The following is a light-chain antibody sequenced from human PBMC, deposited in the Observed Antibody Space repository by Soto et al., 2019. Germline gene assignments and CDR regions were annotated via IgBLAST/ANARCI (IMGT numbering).Light chain of an antibody. CDR2: GPS. Sequence: EIVLTQSPGTLSLSPGERATLSCRASQSVSSSYLAWHQQKPGQAPRLLIDGPSSRATGIPDRFSGSGSGTYITLTISILEPEDSAVYYCQQYGSSYTFGQGTKVDI. J-gene: IGKJ2*01. V-gene: IGKV3-20*01. CDR1: QSVSSSY. CDR3: QQYGSSYT.